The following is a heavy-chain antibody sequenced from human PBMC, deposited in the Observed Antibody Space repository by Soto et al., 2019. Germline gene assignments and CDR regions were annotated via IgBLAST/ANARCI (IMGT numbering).Heavy chain of an antibody. CDR1: AYTFSRYD. V-gene: IGHV1-8*01. J-gene: IGHJ4*02. Sequence: QVQLVQSGAEVKKPGASVKVSCQTSAYTFSRYDINWVRQATGQGLEWMGWMNPNSGNTGYPQKFQGRVSMARNTAINTAYLELSSLLSEDTAFYYCVSSRAGSCCVAFDYWGQGILVSVSS. CDR2: MNPNSGNT. CDR3: VSSRAGSCCVAFDY.